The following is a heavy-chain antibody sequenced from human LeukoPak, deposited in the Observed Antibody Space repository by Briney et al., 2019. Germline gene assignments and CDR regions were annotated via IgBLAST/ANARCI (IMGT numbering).Heavy chain of an antibody. V-gene: IGHV5-51*01. J-gene: IGHJ3*02. D-gene: IGHD6-19*01. CDR2: IYPGASDT. Sequence: AGESLKISFQDSGSSFTSYWIGWGRQMPGKGLECMGIIYPGASDTQYSPSFQCQVTISADQSISTAYLQWSSLKSSDTAMYYCARRTGIAVAGPAGDAFDIWGQGTMVTVSS. CDR1: GSSFTSYW. CDR3: ARRTGIAVAGPAGDAFDI.